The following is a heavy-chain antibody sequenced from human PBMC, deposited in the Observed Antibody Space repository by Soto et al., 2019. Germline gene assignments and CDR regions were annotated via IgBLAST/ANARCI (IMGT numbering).Heavy chain of an antibody. CDR1: GYTFTSYG. CDR2: ISAYNGNT. CDR3: ARYDFWSGYYLFDY. D-gene: IGHD3-3*01. V-gene: IGHV1-18*01. Sequence: ASVKVSCKASGYTFTSYGISWVRQAPGQGLEWMGWISAYNGNTNYAQKLQGRVTMTTDTSTSTAYMELRSLRSDDTAAYYCARYDFWSGYYLFDYWGQGTLVTVSS. J-gene: IGHJ4*02.